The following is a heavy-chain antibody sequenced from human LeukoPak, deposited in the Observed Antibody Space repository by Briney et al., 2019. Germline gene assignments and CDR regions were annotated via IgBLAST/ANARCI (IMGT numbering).Heavy chain of an antibody. CDR1: GFTFSSYA. Sequence: PGGSLRLSCAASGFTFSSYAMHWVRQAPGKGLERVAVISYDGSNKYYADSVKGRFTISRDNSKNTLYLQMNSLRAEDTAVYYCARVHSSGYYTVIDAFDVWGQGTMVTVSS. D-gene: IGHD3-22*01. J-gene: IGHJ3*01. CDR3: ARVHSSGYYTVIDAFDV. V-gene: IGHV3-30*04. CDR2: ISYDGSNK.